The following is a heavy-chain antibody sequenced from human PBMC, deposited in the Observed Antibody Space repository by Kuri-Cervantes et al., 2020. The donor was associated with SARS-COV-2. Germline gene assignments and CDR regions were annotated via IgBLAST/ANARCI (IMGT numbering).Heavy chain of an antibody. CDR1: RLTFGNCA. V-gene: IGHV3-23*01. CDR3: ARMAGWIQFFDPFDY. CDR2: ISGHGGGT. Sequence: GESLKISCAASRLTFGNCAMNWVRQAPGKGREWVSFISGHGGGTYCADSVKGRFIISRVNARDVVYLQMSGLREDDTAVYYCARMAGWIQFFDPFDYWGQGSLVTVSS. J-gene: IGHJ4*02. D-gene: IGHD5-18*01.